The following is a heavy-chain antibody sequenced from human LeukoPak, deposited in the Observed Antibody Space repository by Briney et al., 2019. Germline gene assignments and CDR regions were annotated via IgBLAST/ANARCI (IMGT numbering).Heavy chain of an antibody. D-gene: IGHD2-2*01. CDR2: IYYSGST. Sequence: PSETLSLTCTVSGGSISNYYYSWVRQPPGKGLEWIGYIYYSGSTNYNPSLKSRVTISVDTSKNQFSLKLSSVTAADTAVYYCARLPRLSGSSTSRHPSYWGQGTLVTVSS. CDR3: ARLPRLSGSSTSRHPSY. V-gene: IGHV4-59*08. CDR1: GGSISNYY. J-gene: IGHJ4*02.